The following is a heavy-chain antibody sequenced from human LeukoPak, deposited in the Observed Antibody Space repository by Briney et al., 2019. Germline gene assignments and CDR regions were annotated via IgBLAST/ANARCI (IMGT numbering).Heavy chain of an antibody. V-gene: IGHV3-9*03. CDR2: ISWNSGSI. CDR1: GFTFDDYA. J-gene: IGHJ4*02. Sequence: PGRSLRLSCAASGFTFDDYAMHWVRQAPGKGLEWVSGISWNSGSIGYADSVKGRFTISRDNAKNSLYLQMNSLRAEDMALYYCAKDMGASVFRYFDYWGQGTLVTVSS. D-gene: IGHD5/OR15-5a*01. CDR3: AKDMGASVFRYFDY.